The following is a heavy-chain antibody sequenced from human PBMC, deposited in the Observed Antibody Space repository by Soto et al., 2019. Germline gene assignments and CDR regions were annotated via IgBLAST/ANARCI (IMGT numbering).Heavy chain of an antibody. Sequence: PSETLSLTCTVSGGSISSSSYYWGWIRQPPGKGLEWIGSIYYSGSTYYNPSLKSRVTISVDTSKNQFSLKLSSVTAADTAVYYCARTIVVVPAATRDYYYYMDVWGKGTTVTVSS. CDR1: GGSISSSSYY. CDR2: IYYSGST. V-gene: IGHV4-39*07. D-gene: IGHD2-2*01. J-gene: IGHJ6*03. CDR3: ARTIVVVPAATRDYYYYMDV.